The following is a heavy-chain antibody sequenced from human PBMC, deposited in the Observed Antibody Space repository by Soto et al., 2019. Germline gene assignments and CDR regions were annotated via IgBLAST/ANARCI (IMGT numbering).Heavy chain of an antibody. CDR3: DRARGDRYGMDV. J-gene: IGHJ6*02. V-gene: IGHV4-30-4*01. D-gene: IGHD2-21*02. CDR1: GGSISSGDYY. CDR2: IYYSGST. Sequence: SETLSLTCTVSGGSISSGDYYWSWIRQPPGKGLEWIGYIYYSGSTYYNPSLKSRVTISVDTSKNQFSLKLSSVTAADTAVYYCDRARGDRYGMDVWGQGTTVTVSS.